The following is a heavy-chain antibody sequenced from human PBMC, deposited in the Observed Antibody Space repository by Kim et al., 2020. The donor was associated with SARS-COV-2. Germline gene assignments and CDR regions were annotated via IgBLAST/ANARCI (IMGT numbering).Heavy chain of an antibody. CDR1: GYTFTNYY. V-gene: IGHV1-46*01. CDR3: AREDIVATIGGVDYYYGMDG. CDR2: INPSGGGA. J-gene: IGHJ6*02. Sequence: ASVKVSCKASGYTFTNYYMHWVRQAPGQGLEWMGLINPSGGGASFAQKFQGRVTMTRDTSTSTVYMELSSLRSEDTAVYYCAREDIVATIGGVDYYYGMDGWGQGTTVTVSS. D-gene: IGHD5-12*01.